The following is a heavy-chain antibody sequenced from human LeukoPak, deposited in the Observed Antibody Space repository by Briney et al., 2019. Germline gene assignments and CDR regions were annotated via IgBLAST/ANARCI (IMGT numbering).Heavy chain of an antibody. V-gene: IGHV1-58*02. CDR1: GFTFTSSA. CDR2: IVVGSGNT. D-gene: IGHD3-16*02. CDR3: AALGARLGELSPYDY. J-gene: IGHJ4*02. Sequence: SVKVSCKASGFTFTSSAMQWVRQARGQRLEWIGGIVVGSGNTNYAQKFQERVTITRDMSTSTAYMELSSLRSEDTAVYYCAALGARLGELSPYDYWGQGTLVTVSS.